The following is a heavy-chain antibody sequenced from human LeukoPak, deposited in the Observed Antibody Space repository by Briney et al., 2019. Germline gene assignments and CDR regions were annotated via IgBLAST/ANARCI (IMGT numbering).Heavy chain of an antibody. CDR3: ARDYYGSGSYAYYYYMDV. J-gene: IGHJ6*03. CDR2: IYTSGST. Sequence: SETLSLTCTVSGGSISSGSYYWSWIRQPAGKGLEWIGRIYTSGSTNYNPSLKSRVTISVDTSKHQFSLKLSSVTAADTAVYYCARDYYGSGSYAYYYYMDVWGKGTTVTVSS. CDR1: GGSISSGSYY. V-gene: IGHV4-61*02. D-gene: IGHD3-10*01.